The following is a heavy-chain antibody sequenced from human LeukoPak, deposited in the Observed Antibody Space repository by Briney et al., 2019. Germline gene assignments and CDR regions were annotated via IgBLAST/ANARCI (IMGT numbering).Heavy chain of an antibody. CDR2: ISYDGSNK. J-gene: IGHJ4*02. D-gene: IGHD3-16*01. V-gene: IGHV3-30*04. CDR1: GFTFSSYA. Sequence: GGSLRLSCAASGFTFSSYAMHWVRQAPGKGLEWVAVISYDGSNKYYADSVKGRFTISRDNSKNTLYLQMNSLRAEDTAVYYCASGGDYRAPSANCYFDYWGQGTLVTVSS. CDR3: ASGGDYRAPSANCYFDY.